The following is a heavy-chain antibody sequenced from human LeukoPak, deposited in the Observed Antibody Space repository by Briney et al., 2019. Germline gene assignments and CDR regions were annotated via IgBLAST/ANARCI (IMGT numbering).Heavy chain of an antibody. D-gene: IGHD3-10*01. CDR2: ISAYNGNT. CDR1: GYTFTNYG. Sequence: ASVKVSCKASGYTFTNYGFNWVRQAPGQGLEWMGWISAYNGNTNYAQKLQGRVTMTTDTSTSTAYMELWSLRSDDTAVYYCARAITMVRGVSPSVELHKLYYFDYWGQGTLVTVSS. CDR3: ARAITMVRGVSPSVELHKLYYFDY. V-gene: IGHV1-18*01. J-gene: IGHJ4*02.